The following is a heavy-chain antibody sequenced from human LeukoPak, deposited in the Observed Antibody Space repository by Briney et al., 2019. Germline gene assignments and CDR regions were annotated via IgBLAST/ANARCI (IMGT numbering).Heavy chain of an antibody. D-gene: IGHD3-22*01. CDR1: GFIFSNSA. CDR3: ARLQTYDSSGYYYVNWYFDL. Sequence: GGSLRLSCAASGFIFSNSAMNWVRQAPGKGLEWVSSINNDGSYIYYAGSVKGRFTISRDNAKNSLYLQMNSLRAEDTAVYYCARLQTYDSSGYYYVNWYFDLWGRGTLVTVSS. CDR2: INNDGSYI. J-gene: IGHJ2*01. V-gene: IGHV3-21*01.